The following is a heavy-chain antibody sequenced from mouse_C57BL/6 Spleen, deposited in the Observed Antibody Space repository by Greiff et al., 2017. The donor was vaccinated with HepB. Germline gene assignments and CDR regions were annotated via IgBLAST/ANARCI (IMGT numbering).Heavy chain of an antibody. Sequence: EVMLVESGGGLVKPGGSLKLSCAASGFTFSDYGMHWVRQAPEKGLEWVAYISSGSSTIYYADTVKGRFTISRDNAKNTLCLQMTSLRSEDTAMYYCARPGSNYENAMDYWGQGTSVTVSS. CDR1: GFTFSDYG. V-gene: IGHV5-17*01. CDR3: ARPGSNYENAMDY. J-gene: IGHJ4*01. CDR2: ISSGSSTI. D-gene: IGHD2-5*01.